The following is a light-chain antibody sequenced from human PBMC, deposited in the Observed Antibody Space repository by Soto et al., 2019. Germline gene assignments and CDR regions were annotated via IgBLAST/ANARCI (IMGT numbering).Light chain of an antibody. Sequence: QSVLTQPASMSGSPAQSITISCTGSSSDIGDYNFVSWYQQHPGKAPKLMIYGVSLRPSGVSDRFSGSKSGNTASLTISGLQAEDEADYYCSSYTSTSPPFLFGTGTKVTVL. J-gene: IGLJ1*01. V-gene: IGLV2-14*01. CDR1: SSDIGDYNF. CDR2: GVS. CDR3: SSYTSTSPPFL.